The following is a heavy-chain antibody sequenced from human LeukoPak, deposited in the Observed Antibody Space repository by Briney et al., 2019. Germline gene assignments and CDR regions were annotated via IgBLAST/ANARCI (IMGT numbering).Heavy chain of an antibody. V-gene: IGHV3-53*01. D-gene: IGHD3-10*01. CDR1: GFTVSSNY. CDR3: ARGVWFGELFPHGAFDI. J-gene: IGHJ3*02. CDR2: IYSGGST. Sequence: GGSLRLSCAASGFTVSSNYMSWVRQAPGKGLEWVSVIYSGGSTYYADSVKGRFTISRDNSKNTLYLQMNSLRAEDTAVYYCARGVWFGELFPHGAFDIWGQGTMVTASS.